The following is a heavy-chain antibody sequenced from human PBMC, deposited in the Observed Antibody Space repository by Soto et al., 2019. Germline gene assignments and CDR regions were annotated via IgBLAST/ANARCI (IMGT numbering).Heavy chain of an antibody. D-gene: IGHD3-22*01. CDR1: GFSFSSCS. CDR3: ARGDYYDSSGYCRFDY. CDR2: ISSSSSYI. J-gene: IGHJ4*02. V-gene: IGHV3-21*01. Sequence: GGDLSPSSAASGFSFSSCSMNWVRHALGQGLEWVSSISSSSSYIYYAASVKGRFTISRDNAKNSLYLQMNSLRAEDTAVYYCARGDYYDSSGYCRFDYWGQGTLVTVSS.